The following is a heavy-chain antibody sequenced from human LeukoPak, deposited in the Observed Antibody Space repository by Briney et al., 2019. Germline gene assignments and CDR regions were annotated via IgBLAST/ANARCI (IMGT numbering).Heavy chain of an antibody. Sequence: GGSLRLSCAASGFTFSSYEMNWVRQAPGKGLECVSYITSSGNTIYYADSVKGRFTISRDNAKYSLYLQMNSPRAEDTAVYYCVRGRYCSGGTCYPSYDYWGQGTLVTVSS. CDR3: VRGRYCSGGTCYPSYDY. CDR2: ITSSGNTI. D-gene: IGHD2-15*01. J-gene: IGHJ4*02. CDR1: GFTFSSYE. V-gene: IGHV3-48*03.